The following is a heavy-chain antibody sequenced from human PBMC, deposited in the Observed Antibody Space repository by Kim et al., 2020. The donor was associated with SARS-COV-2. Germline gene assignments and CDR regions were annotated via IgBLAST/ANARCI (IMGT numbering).Heavy chain of an antibody. D-gene: IGHD3-3*01. CDR1: GFTFGDYA. CDR2: ISWNSGSI. Sequence: GGSLRLSCAASGFTFGDYAMHWVRQAPGKGLEWVSGISWNSGSIGYADSVKGRFTISRDNAKNSLYLQMNSLRAEDTALYYCAKVSYDFWSGYSNWGQGTLVTVSS. V-gene: IGHV3-9*01. CDR3: AKVSYDFWSGYSN. J-gene: IGHJ4*02.